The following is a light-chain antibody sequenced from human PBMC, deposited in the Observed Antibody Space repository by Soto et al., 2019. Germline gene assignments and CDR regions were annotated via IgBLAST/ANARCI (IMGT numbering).Light chain of an antibody. J-gene: IGKJ2*01. Sequence: DIQMTQSPSSLSASVGDRVTITCRASQSIYSSLNWYHQKPGKAPQLLIYAASNLQGGVTSRFSGSGSATDFTVSISSLQPEDFATFYCQQSYSAPYTFGQGTKLEI. V-gene: IGKV1-39*01. CDR2: AAS. CDR1: QSIYSS. CDR3: QQSYSAPYT.